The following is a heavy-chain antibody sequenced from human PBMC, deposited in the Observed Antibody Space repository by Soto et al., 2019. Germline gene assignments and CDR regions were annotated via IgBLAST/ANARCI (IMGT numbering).Heavy chain of an antibody. CDR2: VNPVGST. CDR3: ARTTRERLFDS. CDR1: SGSLSDYY. J-gene: IGHJ4*02. V-gene: IGHV4-34*02. Sequence: QEQLQQWGAGLLKPSETLSLTCGVYSGSLSDYYWSWIRQPPGKGLEWIGEVNPVGSTYYNPSLKSRVTISVDTSKSQFSLKLSSVTAADTAIYSCARTTRERLFDSWGPGTLVTVSS. D-gene: IGHD1-1*01.